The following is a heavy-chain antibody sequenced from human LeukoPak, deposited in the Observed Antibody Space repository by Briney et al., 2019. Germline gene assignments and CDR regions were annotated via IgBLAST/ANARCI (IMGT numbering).Heavy chain of an antibody. J-gene: IGHJ4*02. CDR2: INHSGST. CDR3: ARLMRGSRGFDY. D-gene: IGHD3-16*01. CDR1: GGSFSGYY. Sequence: SETLSLTCAVYGGSFSGYYWSWIRQPPGKGLEWIGEINHSGSTNYNPSLKSRVTISVDTFKNQFSLKLSSVTAADTAVYYCARLMRGSRGFDYWGQGTLVTVSS. V-gene: IGHV4-34*01.